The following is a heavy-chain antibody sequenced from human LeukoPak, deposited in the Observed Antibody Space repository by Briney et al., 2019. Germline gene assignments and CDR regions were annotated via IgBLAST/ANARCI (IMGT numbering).Heavy chain of an antibody. Sequence: PSETLSLTCGVYGGSFSGYYWNWIRQSPGKGLEWIGEINHSGSTNYNPSLKSRVTMSVDTSQKQFSLRLTSLRAADTAVYYCARGRYLTTLGGAAACFLDYWGQGTVVTDSS. CDR2: INHSGST. CDR3: ARGRYLTTLGGAAACFLDY. V-gene: IGHV4-34*01. CDR1: GGSFSGYY. D-gene: IGHD6-13*01. J-gene: IGHJ4*02.